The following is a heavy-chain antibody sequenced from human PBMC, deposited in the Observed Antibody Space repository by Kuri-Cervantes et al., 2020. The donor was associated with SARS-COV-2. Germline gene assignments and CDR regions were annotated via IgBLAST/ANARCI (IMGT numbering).Heavy chain of an antibody. CDR3: TTAVFGVAKPADY. V-gene: IGHV3-23*01. CDR1: GFTFSSYA. J-gene: IGHJ4*02. Sequence: GGSLRLSCAASGFTFSSYAMSWVRQAPGKGLEWVSAISGSGGSTDYAAPVRGRFTISRDDSKNTLYLQLKSLKIEDTAVYYCTTAVFGVAKPADYWGQGNLVTVSS. D-gene: IGHD3-3*01. CDR2: ISGSGGST.